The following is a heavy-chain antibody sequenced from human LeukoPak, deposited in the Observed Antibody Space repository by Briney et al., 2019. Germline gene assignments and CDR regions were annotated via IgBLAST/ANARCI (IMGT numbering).Heavy chain of an antibody. V-gene: IGHV3-7*03. J-gene: IGHJ4*02. CDR2: IKQDGSEK. D-gene: IGHD3/OR15-3a*01. CDR1: GLTFGDTW. CDR3: ATSYDMGWLIGY. Sequence: GGSLRLSCAASGLTFGDTWMSWVRQVPGQGLEWVANIKQDGSEKFYVASVKGRFTISRDNGKSSLYLQMNSLRAEDTALYYCATSYDMGWLIGYWGQGTLVTVSS.